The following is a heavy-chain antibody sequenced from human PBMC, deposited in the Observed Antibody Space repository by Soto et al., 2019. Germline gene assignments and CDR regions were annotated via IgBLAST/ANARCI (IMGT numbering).Heavy chain of an antibody. CDR3: TRRRVTAGGYGMDV. CDR1: GFTFSGSA. CDR2: IRSKANSYAT. V-gene: IGHV3-73*02. D-gene: IGHD5-18*01. J-gene: IGHJ6*02. Sequence: EVQLVESGGGLVQPGGSLKLSCAASGFTFSGSAMHWVRQASGKGLEWVGRIRSKANSYATAYAASVKGRFTISRDDSKNRAYLQMNSLKTEDTAVYYCTRRRVTAGGYGMDVWGQGTTVTVSS.